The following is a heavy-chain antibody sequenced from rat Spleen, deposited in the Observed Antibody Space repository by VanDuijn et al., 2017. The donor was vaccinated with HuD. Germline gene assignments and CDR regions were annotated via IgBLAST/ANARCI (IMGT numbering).Heavy chain of an antibody. J-gene: IGHJ3*01. Sequence: EVHLQESGPGLVKPSQSLSLTCSVTGYSITSSYRWNWIRRFPGNKLEWMGYVNSAGSTTYNPSLKSRISITRDTSKNQFFLHVTSVTTEDTSTYYRAMSDGVHYNLPFASWGQGTLVTVSS. CDR1: GYSITSSYR. CDR3: AMSDGVHYNLPFAS. CDR2: VNSAGST. V-gene: IGHV3-3*01. D-gene: IGHD1-12*02.